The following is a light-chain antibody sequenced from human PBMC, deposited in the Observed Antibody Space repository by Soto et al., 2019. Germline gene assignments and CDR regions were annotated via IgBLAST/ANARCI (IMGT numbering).Light chain of an antibody. V-gene: IGKV1-27*01. J-gene: IGKJ1*01. CDR2: AAS. CDR1: QGIIDY. CDR3: QRYDSAHHT. Sequence: DIQMTQSPSSLSASVGDTVTITCRASQGIIDYLAWYQQRPGKVPDLVICAASTLQTGAPFHFSSRGAGTDFTLTISSLRPEDVATYYCQRYDSAHHTFGPGIKVEVK.